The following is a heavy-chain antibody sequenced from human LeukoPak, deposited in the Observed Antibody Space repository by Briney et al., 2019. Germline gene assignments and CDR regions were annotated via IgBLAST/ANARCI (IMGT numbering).Heavy chain of an antibody. Sequence: GASVKVSCKASGYTFTSYDINWVRQATGQGLEWMGWMNPNSGNTGYAQKFQGRVTMTRNTSISTAYMELSSLRSEDTAVHYCARYYYDSSGYYRFFSYWGQGTLVTVSS. D-gene: IGHD3-22*01. V-gene: IGHV1-8*01. CDR3: ARYYYDSSGYYRFFSY. CDR2: MNPNSGNT. CDR1: GYTFTSYD. J-gene: IGHJ4*02.